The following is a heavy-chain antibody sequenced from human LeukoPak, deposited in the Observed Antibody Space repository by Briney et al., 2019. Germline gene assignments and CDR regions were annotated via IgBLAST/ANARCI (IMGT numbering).Heavy chain of an antibody. CDR2: IYYSGST. D-gene: IGHD3-22*01. CDR3: ARGPYSYDSSGAFDI. J-gene: IGHJ3*02. Sequence: SETLSLTCTVSGGSISSSSCYWGWIRQPPGKGLEWIGSIYYSGSTYYNPSLKSRATISVDTSKNQFSLKLSSVTAADTAVYFCARGPYSYDSSGAFDIWGQGTMVTVSS. CDR1: GGSISSSSCY. V-gene: IGHV4-39*01.